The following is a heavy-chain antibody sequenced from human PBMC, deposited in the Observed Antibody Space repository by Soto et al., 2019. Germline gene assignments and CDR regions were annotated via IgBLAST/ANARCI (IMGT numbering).Heavy chain of an antibody. CDR3: ARQAYCGGDCYSDS. CDR1: GGSISNDNYY. Sequence: QLQLQESGPGLVKPSETLSLTCSVSGGSISNDNYYWGWIRQAPGKGLEWIGTIYYSGTTYYNPSLKIRLTISVDTSKVRFSLNLSSMTAADTAVYYCARQAYCGGDCYSDSWGRGTLVTVSA. CDR2: IYYSGTT. V-gene: IGHV4-39*01. D-gene: IGHD2-21*02. J-gene: IGHJ4*02.